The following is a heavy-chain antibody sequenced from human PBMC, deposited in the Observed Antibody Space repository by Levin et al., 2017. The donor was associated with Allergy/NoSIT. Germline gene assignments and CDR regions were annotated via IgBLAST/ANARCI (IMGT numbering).Heavy chain of an antibody. V-gene: IGHV3-15*01. D-gene: IGHD5-18*01. CDR3: TTDLRIQLWFLRYY. Sequence: GESLKISCAASGFTFSNAWMSWVRQAPGKGLEWVGRIKSKTDGGTTDYAAPVKGRFTISRDDSKNTLYLQMNSLKTEDTAVYYCTTDLRIQLWFLRYYWGQGTLVTVSS. J-gene: IGHJ4*02. CDR2: IKSKTDGGTT. CDR1: GFTFSNAW.